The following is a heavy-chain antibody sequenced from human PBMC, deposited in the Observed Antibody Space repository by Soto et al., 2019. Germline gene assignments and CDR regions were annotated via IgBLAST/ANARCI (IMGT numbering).Heavy chain of an antibody. CDR3: AREGGTITYYYDSSGYYHFDY. V-gene: IGHV3-48*02. J-gene: IGHJ4*02. Sequence: EVQLVASGGGLVQPGGSLRLSCAASGFTFSSYSMNWVRQAPGKGLEWVSYISSSSSTIYYADSVKGRFTISRDNAKNSLYLQRNSLRDEDTALYYCAREGGTITYYYDSSGYYHFDYWGQGTLVTVSS. D-gene: IGHD3-22*01. CDR2: ISSSSSTI. CDR1: GFTFSSYS.